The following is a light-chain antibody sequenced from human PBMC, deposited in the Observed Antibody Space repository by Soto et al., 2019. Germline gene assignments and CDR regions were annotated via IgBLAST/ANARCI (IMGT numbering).Light chain of an antibody. CDR1: SSNIGSNY. V-gene: IGLV1-47*02. Sequence: QSVLTQPPSASGTPGQRVTISCFGSSSNIGSNYVYWYQRLPGTAPKLLIYSNNQRPSGVPDRFSGSKSGTSASLAISGLRSEDEADYYCAAWDDSLNGLYVFGTGTKLTVL. CDR3: AAWDDSLNGLYV. CDR2: SNN. J-gene: IGLJ1*01.